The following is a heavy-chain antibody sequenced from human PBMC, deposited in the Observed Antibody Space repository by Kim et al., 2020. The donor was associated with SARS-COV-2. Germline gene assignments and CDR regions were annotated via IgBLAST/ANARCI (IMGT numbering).Heavy chain of an antibody. D-gene: IGHD3-3*01. CDR3: TRVVSGVYDVWSGYPTYDYYMDV. Sequence: GGSVRLSCTASGFTFGDYAMSWVRQAPGKGLEWVGFIRSKAYGGTTEYAASVKGRFTISRDDSKSIAYLQMNSLKTEDTAVYYCTRVVSGVYDVWSGYPTYDYYMDVWGKGTTATVSS. J-gene: IGHJ6*03. CDR2: IRSKAYGGTT. V-gene: IGHV3-49*04. CDR1: GFTFGDYA.